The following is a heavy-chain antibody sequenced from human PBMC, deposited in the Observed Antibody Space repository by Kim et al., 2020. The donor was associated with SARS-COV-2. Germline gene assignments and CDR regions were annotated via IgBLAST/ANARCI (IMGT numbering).Heavy chain of an antibody. D-gene: IGHD6-6*01. V-gene: IGHV4-31*03. Sequence: SETLSLTCTVSGGSISSGGYYWTWLRQHPGKGLEWIGYIYNNGGTSYNASLESRVTISADTSKNQFSLNLKSLTAADTAIYYCARGSPLDYWGQGSLVTV. CDR3: ARGSPLDY. CDR2: IYNNGGT. CDR1: GGSISSGGYY. J-gene: IGHJ4*02.